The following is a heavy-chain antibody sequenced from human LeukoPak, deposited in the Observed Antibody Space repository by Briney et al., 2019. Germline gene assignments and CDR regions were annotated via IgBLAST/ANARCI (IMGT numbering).Heavy chain of an antibody. Sequence: PGGSLRLSCEASGFTFSSHSMTWVRQAPGKTLEWISYIVHTGSPAHYADSVRGRFTISRDNAKNSLYLQMNSLTVEDTGVYYWARDQRPYCGGECYCAIDLWGRGTLVTVSS. CDR3: ARDQRPYCGGECYCAIDL. CDR1: GFTFSSHS. CDR2: IVHTGSPA. D-gene: IGHD2-21*01. J-gene: IGHJ3*01. V-gene: IGHV3-48*01.